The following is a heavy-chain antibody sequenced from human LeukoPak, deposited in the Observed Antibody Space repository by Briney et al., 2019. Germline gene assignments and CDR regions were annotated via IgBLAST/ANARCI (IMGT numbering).Heavy chain of an antibody. J-gene: IGHJ4*02. CDR3: ALSSGWFKFDY. D-gene: IGHD6-19*01. Sequence: ASVTVSCKASGGTFSSYAISWVRQAPGQGLEWMGRIIPILGIANYAQKFQGRVTITADKSTSTAYMELSSLRSEDTAVYYCALSSGWFKFDYWGQGTLVTVSS. CDR2: IIPILGIA. V-gene: IGHV1-69*04. CDR1: GGTFSSYA.